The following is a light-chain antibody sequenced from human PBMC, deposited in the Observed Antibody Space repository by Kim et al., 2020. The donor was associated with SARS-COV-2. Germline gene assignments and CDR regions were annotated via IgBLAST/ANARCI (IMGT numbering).Light chain of an antibody. Sequence: ASVGDRVTITCRASQSISSYLNWYQQKPGKAPKLLIYGASSLQSGVPSRFSGSGSGTDFTLTISRLQPEDFATYYCQQSYSTPRYTFGQGTKLEI. CDR2: GAS. CDR3: QQSYSTPRYT. V-gene: IGKV1-39*01. J-gene: IGKJ2*01. CDR1: QSISSY.